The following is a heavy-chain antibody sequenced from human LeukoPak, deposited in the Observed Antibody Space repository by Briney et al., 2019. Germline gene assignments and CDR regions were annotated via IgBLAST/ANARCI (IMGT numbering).Heavy chain of an antibody. J-gene: IGHJ4*02. CDR1: GFSFASYG. D-gene: IGHD3-22*01. Sequence: GGSLTLSCSAAGFSFASYGMSWLRRAPGKGLEWVSYISSSSSTIYYADSVKGRFTISRDNAKNSLYLQMNSLRAEDTAVYYCARPYSPYYYDSSGSYFDYWGQGTLVTVSS. CDR2: ISSSSSTI. V-gene: IGHV3-48*04. CDR3: ARPYSPYYYDSSGSYFDY.